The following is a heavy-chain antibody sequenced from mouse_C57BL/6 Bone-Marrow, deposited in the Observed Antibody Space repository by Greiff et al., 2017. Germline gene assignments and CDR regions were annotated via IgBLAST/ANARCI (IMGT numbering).Heavy chain of an antibody. D-gene: IGHD2-3*01. CDR2: ISDGGSYT. J-gene: IGHJ2*01. CDR1: GFTFSSYA. V-gene: IGHV5-4*01. CDR3: ARDEDDGYYCYFDY. Sequence: EVQLQQSGGGLVKPGGSLKLSCAASGFTFSSYAMSWVRQTPEKRLEWVATISDGGSYTYYPDNVKGRFTISRDNAKNNLYLQMSHLKSEDTAMYYCARDEDDGYYCYFDYWGQGTTLTVSS.